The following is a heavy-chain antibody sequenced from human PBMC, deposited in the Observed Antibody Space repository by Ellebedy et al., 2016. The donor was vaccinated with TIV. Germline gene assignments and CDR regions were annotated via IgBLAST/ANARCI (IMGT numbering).Heavy chain of an antibody. CDR3: ARHVSTPGWSYDY. D-gene: IGHD2-15*01. CDR2: IYPGASDP. CDR1: GYSFTSYW. V-gene: IGHV5-51*01. J-gene: IGHJ4*02. Sequence: GESLKISCKGSGYSFTSYWIGWVRQMPGKGLEWMGIIYPGASDPRYSPSFQGQVTISAAKSSNTAYLQWSSLKASDTAMYYCARHVSTPGWSYDYWGQGALVTVSS.